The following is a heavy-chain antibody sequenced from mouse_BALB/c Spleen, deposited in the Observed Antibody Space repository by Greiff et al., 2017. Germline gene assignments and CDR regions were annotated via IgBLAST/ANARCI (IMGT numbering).Heavy chain of an antibody. J-gene: IGHJ1*01. V-gene: IGHV2-6-4*01. CDR1: GFSLSRYS. CDR3: AREKTDWYFDV. Sequence: QVQLKESGPGLVAPSQSLSITCTVSGFSLSRYSVHWVRQPPGKGLEWLGMIWGDGSTDYNSALKSRLSISKDNSKSQVFLKMNSLQTDDTARYYCAREKTDWYFDVWGAGTTVTVSS. CDR2: IWGDGST.